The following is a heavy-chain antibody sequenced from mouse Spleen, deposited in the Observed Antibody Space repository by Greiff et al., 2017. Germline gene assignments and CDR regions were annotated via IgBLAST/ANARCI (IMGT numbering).Heavy chain of an antibody. D-gene: IGHD1-1*01. Sequence: QVQLQQPGAELVRPGSSVKLSCKASGYTFTSYWMHWVKQRPIQGLEWIGNIDPSDSETHYNQKFKDKATLTVDKSSSTAYMQLSSLTSEDSAVYYCARGVYYYGSSHYAMDYWGQGTSVTVSS. CDR2: IDPSDSET. CDR3: ARGVYYYGSSHYAMDY. V-gene: IGHV1-52*01. J-gene: IGHJ4*01. CDR1: GYTFTSYW.